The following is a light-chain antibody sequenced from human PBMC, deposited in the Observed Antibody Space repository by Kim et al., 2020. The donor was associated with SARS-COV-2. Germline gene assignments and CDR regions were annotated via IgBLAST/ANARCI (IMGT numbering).Light chain of an antibody. CDR3: QQRSNWPLT. J-gene: IGKJ4*01. Sequence: LSPGEVATLSGRASKSVSTSLTWYQQKPGQAPRLLIYDASNRATGIPARFSGSGSGTDFTLTMSSLEPEDFEIYYCQQRSNWPLTFGGGTKVDIK. CDR1: KSVSTS. V-gene: IGKV3-11*01. CDR2: DAS.